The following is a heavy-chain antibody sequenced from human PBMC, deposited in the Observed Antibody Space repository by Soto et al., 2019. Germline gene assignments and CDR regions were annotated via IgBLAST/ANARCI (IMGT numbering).Heavy chain of an antibody. D-gene: IGHD3-22*01. V-gene: IGHV1-8*01. Sequence: ASVKVSCKASGYTFTSYDINWVRQATGQGLEWMGWMNPNSGNTGYAQKFQGRVTMTRNTSISTAYMELSSLRSEDTAVYYCARGHSQTMIWVYWGQGTLVTVSS. CDR1: GYTFTSYD. CDR2: MNPNSGNT. CDR3: ARGHSQTMIWVY. J-gene: IGHJ4*02.